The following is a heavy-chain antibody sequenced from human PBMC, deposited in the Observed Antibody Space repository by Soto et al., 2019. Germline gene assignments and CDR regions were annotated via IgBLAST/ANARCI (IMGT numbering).Heavy chain of an antibody. Sequence: QVQLVQSGAEVKKPGASVKVSCKASGYTFTSYYMHWVRQAPGQGLVWMGIINPSGGSTSYAQKLQGRVTMTRDTSTSTVYMELSSLRSEDTAVYYCARDRYCSGGSCYKGSDYCYYGMDVWGQGTTVTVSS. CDR3: ARDRYCSGGSCYKGSDYCYYGMDV. CDR1: GYTFTSYY. J-gene: IGHJ6*02. D-gene: IGHD2-15*01. CDR2: INPSGGST. V-gene: IGHV1-46*01.